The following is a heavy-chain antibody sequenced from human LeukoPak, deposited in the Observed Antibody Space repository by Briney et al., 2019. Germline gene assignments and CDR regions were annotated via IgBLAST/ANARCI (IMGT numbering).Heavy chain of an antibody. CDR2: ISGSGGST. CDR1: GFTFSSYA. J-gene: IGHJ5*02. V-gene: IGHV3-23*01. Sequence: GGSLRLSCAASGFTFSSYAMSWVRQAPGKGLEWVSAISGSGGSTYYADSVKGRFTISRDNSKNTLYLQMSSLRTEDTAVYYCARDQSAVRFQSWGQGTLVTVSS. CDR3: ARDQSAVRFQS. D-gene: IGHD2-2*01.